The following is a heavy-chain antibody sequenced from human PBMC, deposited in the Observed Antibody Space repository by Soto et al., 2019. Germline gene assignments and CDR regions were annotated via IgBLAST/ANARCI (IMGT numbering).Heavy chain of an antibody. CDR1: GGTFSSYA. Sequence: SVKVSCKASGGTFSSYAISWVRQAPGQGLEWMGRIIPILGIANYAQKFQGRVTITADKSTSTAYMELSSLRSEDTAVYYCARRYCSSTSCSYPFDYSGQGTLVTVSS. CDR2: IIPILGIA. J-gene: IGHJ4*02. D-gene: IGHD2-2*01. CDR3: ARRYCSSTSCSYPFDY. V-gene: IGHV1-69*04.